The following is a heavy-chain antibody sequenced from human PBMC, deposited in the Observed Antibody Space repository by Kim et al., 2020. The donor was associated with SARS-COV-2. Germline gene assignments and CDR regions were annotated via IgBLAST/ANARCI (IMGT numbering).Heavy chain of an antibody. CDR2: IKSKTDGGTT. CDR1: GFTFSNAW. V-gene: IGHV3-15*01. Sequence: GGSLRLSCAASGFTFSNAWMSWVRQAPGKGLEWVGRIKSKTDGGTTDYAAPVKGRFTISRDDSKNTLYLQMNSLKTEDTAVYYCTTESITMIVVAFDIWGQGTMVTVSS. D-gene: IGHD3-22*01. J-gene: IGHJ3*02. CDR3: TTESITMIVVAFDI.